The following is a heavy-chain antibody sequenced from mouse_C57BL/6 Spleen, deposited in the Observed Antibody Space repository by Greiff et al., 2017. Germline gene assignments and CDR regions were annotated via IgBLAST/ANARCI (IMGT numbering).Heavy chain of an antibody. CDR1: GYAFSSYW. CDR2: IYPGDGDT. V-gene: IGHV1-80*01. CDR3: ARSDYYGSSYYFDY. Sequence: VQRVESGAELVKPGASVKISCKASGYAFSSYWMNWVKQRPGKGLEWIGQIYPGDGDTNYNGKFKGKATLTADKSSSTAYMQLSSLTSEDSAVYFCARSDYYGSSYYFDYWGQGTTLTVSS. D-gene: IGHD1-1*01. J-gene: IGHJ2*01.